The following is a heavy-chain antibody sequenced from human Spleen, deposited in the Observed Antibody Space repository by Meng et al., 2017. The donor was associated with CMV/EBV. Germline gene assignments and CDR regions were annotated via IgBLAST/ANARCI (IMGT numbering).Heavy chain of an antibody. J-gene: IGHJ4*02. CDR3: AKARHYYDSSAYWGGFDY. CDR1: GFTFSNYA. Sequence: GGSLRLSCAASGFTFSNYAMSWVRQAPGKGLEWVSAISGSGGSTYYADSVKGRFTISRDTSKNTLYLQMHSLRAEDTAVYYCAKARHYYDSSAYWGGFDYWGQGTLVTVSS. V-gene: IGHV3-23*01. D-gene: IGHD3-22*01. CDR2: ISGSGGST.